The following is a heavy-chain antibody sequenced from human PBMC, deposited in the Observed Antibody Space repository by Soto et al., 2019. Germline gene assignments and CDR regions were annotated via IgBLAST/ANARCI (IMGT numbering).Heavy chain of an antibody. J-gene: IGHJ6*02. CDR1: GGSISRGGYY. D-gene: IGHD3-3*01. V-gene: IGHV4-31*03. Sequence: SETLSLTCTVSGGSISRGGYYWSWIRQHPGKGLEWIGYIYYSGSTYYNPSLKSRVTISVDTSKNQFSLKLSSVTAADTAVYYCARNNYDFWSLQNYGMDVWGQGTTVTVSS. CDR2: IYYSGST. CDR3: ARNNYDFWSLQNYGMDV.